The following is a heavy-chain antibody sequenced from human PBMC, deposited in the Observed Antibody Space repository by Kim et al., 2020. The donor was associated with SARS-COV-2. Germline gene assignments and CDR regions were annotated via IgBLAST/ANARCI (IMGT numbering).Heavy chain of an antibody. CDR1: GFTFSDYY. J-gene: IGHJ5*02. CDR2: ISSSGSTI. D-gene: IGHD6-19*01. CDR3: ARDRQYSSGCLMFDP. Sequence: GGSLRLSCAASGFTFSDYYMSWIRQAPGKGLEWVSYISSSGSTIYYADSVKGRFTISRDNAKNSLYLQMNSLRAEDTAVYYCARDRQYSSGCLMFDPWGQGTLVTVSP. V-gene: IGHV3-11*04.